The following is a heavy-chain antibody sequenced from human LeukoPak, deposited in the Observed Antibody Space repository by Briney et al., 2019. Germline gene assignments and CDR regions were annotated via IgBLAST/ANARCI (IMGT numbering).Heavy chain of an antibody. D-gene: IGHD3-10*01. CDR1: GYTFTDYY. CDR3: AKDKDYGSGSYYNDAFDL. J-gene: IGHJ3*01. Sequence: ASVKVSCKASGYTFTDYYMHWVRQAPGQGLEWMGVIHPGGGSTSYAQKFQGRVTMTRDTSTRTIYMELSSLRSEDTAIYYCAKDKDYGSGSYYNDAFDLWGQGTLVTVSS. CDR2: IHPGGGST. V-gene: IGHV1-46*01.